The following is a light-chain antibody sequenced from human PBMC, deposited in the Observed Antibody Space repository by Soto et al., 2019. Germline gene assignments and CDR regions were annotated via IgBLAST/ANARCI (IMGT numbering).Light chain of an antibody. CDR3: CSYAGSSTFV. CDR2: EDS. J-gene: IGLJ1*01. CDR1: SSDVGGYNL. Sequence: QSVLTQPASVSGSPGQSITISCTGTSSDVGGYNLVSWYQQHPGKAPKLMIYEDSKRPSGLSNRFSGSKSGNTASLTISGLQAEDEADYYCCSYAGSSTFVFXTGTKLTVL. V-gene: IGLV2-23*01.